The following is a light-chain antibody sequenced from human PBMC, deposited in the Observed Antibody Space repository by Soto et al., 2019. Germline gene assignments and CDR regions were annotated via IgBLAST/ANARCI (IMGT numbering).Light chain of an antibody. Sequence: EIVLTQSPATLSLSPGERATLSCRASQSVSSYLAWYQQTPGQGPRLLIFDASNRATGIPARFSGSGSGTDFTLTISSLEPEDFAVYYCQQRSNWPLTFGGGTKVEIK. CDR2: DAS. CDR1: QSVSSY. J-gene: IGKJ4*01. V-gene: IGKV3-11*01. CDR3: QQRSNWPLT.